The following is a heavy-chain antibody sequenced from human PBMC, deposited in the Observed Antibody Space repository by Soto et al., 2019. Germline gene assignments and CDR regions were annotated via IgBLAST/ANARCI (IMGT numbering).Heavy chain of an antibody. Sequence: GSLRLSCTASGFTYSTYDMSWVRQAPGKGLEWVSSISGTGGSTYYADSVRGRFTISRDNSKNTLYLQMNSLRAEDTAIYYCAKVPPKYTGSYLDYWGQGTLVTVSS. CDR1: GFTYSTYD. J-gene: IGHJ4*02. V-gene: IGHV3-23*01. CDR3: AKVPPKYTGSYLDY. CDR2: ISGTGGST. D-gene: IGHD1-26*01.